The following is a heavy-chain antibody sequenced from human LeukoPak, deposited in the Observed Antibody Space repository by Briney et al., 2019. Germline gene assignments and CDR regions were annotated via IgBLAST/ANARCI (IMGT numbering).Heavy chain of an antibody. CDR1: GGSISGSY. J-gene: IGHJ4*02. V-gene: IGHV4-59*01. D-gene: IGHD4-17*01. CDR3: ARGIESYGDYGY. Sequence: KPSETLSLTCTVSGGSISGSYWSWIRQPPGKGLEWIAYMYNSGSTNYNPSLKGRVTISIDTSKNQFSLKLNSLTAADTAIYYCARGIESYGDYGYWGQGILVTVSS. CDR2: MYNSGST.